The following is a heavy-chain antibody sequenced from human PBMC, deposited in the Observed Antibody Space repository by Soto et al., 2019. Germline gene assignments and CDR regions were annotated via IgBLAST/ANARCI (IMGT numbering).Heavy chain of an antibody. CDR2: ISTTGNT. D-gene: IGHD1-7*01. V-gene: IGHV4-4*07. CDR3: EGESGENWSYEAY. Sequence: SETLSLTCTVSGDTIASFSWNWIRQSAGKGLEWIGRISTTGNTHYNPSLESRVTMSLDTSKNQFSLKLTSVTAADTAVYYCEGESGENWSYEAYWGQGTLVTVSS. CDR1: GDTIASFS. J-gene: IGHJ4*02.